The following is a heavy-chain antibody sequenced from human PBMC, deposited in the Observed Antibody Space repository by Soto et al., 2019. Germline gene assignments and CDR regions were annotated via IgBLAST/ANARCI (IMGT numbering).Heavy chain of an antibody. CDR3: ARDQAYDILTGYSPVYYYYGMDV. V-gene: IGHV1-3*01. J-gene: IGHJ6*02. D-gene: IGHD3-9*01. CDR1: GYTFTSYG. Sequence: ASVKVSCKASGYTFTSYGISWVRQAPGQRLEWMGWINAGNGNTKYSQKFQGRVTITRDTSASTAYMELSSLRSEDTAVYYCARDQAYDILTGYSPVYYYYGMDVWGQGTTVTVSS. CDR2: INAGNGNT.